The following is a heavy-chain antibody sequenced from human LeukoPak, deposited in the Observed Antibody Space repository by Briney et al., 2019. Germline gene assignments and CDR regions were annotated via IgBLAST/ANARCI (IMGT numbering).Heavy chain of an antibody. D-gene: IGHD2-2*01. J-gene: IGHJ4*02. CDR1: GFTLSSYW. V-gene: IGHV3-7*03. Sequence: GGSLRLSCAASGFTLSSYWMTWVRQAPGKGLEWVAKIKPDGSKEYYVDSVKGRFTISRDNAKNSLYLQMNSLRAEDTAVYYCARGAMRGGDLDYWGQGTLVIVSS. CDR3: ARGAMRGGDLDY. CDR2: IKPDGSKE.